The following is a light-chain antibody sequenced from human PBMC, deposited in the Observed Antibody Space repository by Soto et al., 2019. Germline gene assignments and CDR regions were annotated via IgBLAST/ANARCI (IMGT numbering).Light chain of an antibody. Sequence: QSALTQPACVSGSPGQSNTISCTGSNSNIGDYDYVSWYQQHPDKAPKLIIFEVTNRPSGISGRFSGSKSGNTASLTISGLQAEDEADYYCFSFTKYSLRWVFGGGTKVTVL. V-gene: IGLV2-14*01. CDR1: NSNIGDYDY. CDR2: EVT. J-gene: IGLJ3*02. CDR3: FSFTKYSLRWV.